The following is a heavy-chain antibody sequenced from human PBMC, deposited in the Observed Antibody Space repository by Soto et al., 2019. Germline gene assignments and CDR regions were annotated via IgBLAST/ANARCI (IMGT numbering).Heavy chain of an antibody. J-gene: IGHJ4*02. Sequence: QVQLVQSGAEVKKPGSSVKVSCKASGGTFSSYTISWVRQAPGQGLEWMGRIIPILGIANYAQKFQGRVTITADKSTSTAYMERSSLRSEDTAVYYCARVYCGGDCYLDYWGQGPLVTVSS. D-gene: IGHD2-21*02. CDR1: GGTFSSYT. CDR3: ARVYCGGDCYLDY. V-gene: IGHV1-69*02. CDR2: IIPILGIA.